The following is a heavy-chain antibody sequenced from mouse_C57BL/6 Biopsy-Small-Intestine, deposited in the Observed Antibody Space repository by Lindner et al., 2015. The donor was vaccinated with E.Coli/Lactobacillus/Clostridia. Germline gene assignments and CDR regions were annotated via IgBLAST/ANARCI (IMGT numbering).Heavy chain of an antibody. J-gene: IGHJ4*01. CDR3: ARGSGSWGRDWFDP. V-gene: IGHV1S55*01. CDR1: GYTFTSHD. CDR2: MNSNSGNT. Sequence: SVKVSCKASGYTFTSHDINWVRQASGQGLEWMGWMNSNSGNTGCAQKFQGRVTMTRDTSVSTAYMELSSLTFDDTAVYYCARGSGSWGRDWFDPWGQGTLVTVSS. D-gene: IGHD3-1*01.